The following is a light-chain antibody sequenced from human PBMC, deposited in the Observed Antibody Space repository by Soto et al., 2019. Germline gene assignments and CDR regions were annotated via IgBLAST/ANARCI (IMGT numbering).Light chain of an antibody. Sequence: DIQTTQSPSSLSAFVGDIVAITCRASQGISTSLNWYQHTPGKAPKLLIYAASSLQSGVPSRFSGSGSGADFTLTISSLEPEDSAVYYCQQRHMWPITFGQGTRLEIK. CDR1: QGISTS. J-gene: IGKJ5*01. CDR3: QQRHMWPIT. V-gene: IGKV1-39*01. CDR2: AAS.